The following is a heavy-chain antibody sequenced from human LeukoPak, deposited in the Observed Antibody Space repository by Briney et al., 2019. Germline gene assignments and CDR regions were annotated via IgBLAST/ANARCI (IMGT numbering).Heavy chain of an antibody. D-gene: IGHD3-9*01. J-gene: IGHJ4*02. CDR3: ASHILTGHFDY. CDR1: GGTFSSYA. CDR2: IIPIFGTA. Sequence: ASVKVSCKASGGTFSSYAISWVRQAPGQGLEWMGGIIPIFGTANYAQKFQGRVTITADESTSTAYMELSSLRSEDTAVHYCASHILTGHFDYWGQGTLVTVSS. V-gene: IGHV1-69*13.